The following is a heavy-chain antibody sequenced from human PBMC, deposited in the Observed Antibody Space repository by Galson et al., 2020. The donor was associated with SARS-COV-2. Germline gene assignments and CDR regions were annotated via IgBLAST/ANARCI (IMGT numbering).Heavy chain of an antibody. CDR3: ARDRGITETTSGDY. CDR2: ISSTSSYI. Sequence: KIGESLKISCAASGFTFRSYSMNWVRQAPGQGLAWVSSISSTSSYIYYADSVKGRFTISRDNAKNSLYLQMNSLRAEDTAVYYCARDRGITETTSGDYWGQGTLVTVSS. V-gene: IGHV3-21*01. D-gene: IGHD1-20*01. CDR1: GFTFRSYS. J-gene: IGHJ4*02.